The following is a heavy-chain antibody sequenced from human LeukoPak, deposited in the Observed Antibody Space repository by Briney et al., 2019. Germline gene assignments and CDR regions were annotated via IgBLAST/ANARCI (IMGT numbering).Heavy chain of an antibody. V-gene: IGHV1-2*02. CDR3: ARSLYYYGSGSSYFDY. CDR2: INPNSGGT. Sequence: GASVKVSCKASGYTFTSYDINWVRQAPGQGLEWMGWINPNSGGTNYAQKFQGRVTMTRDTSISTAYMELSRLRSDDTAVYYCARSLYYYGSGSSYFDYWGQGTLVTVSS. D-gene: IGHD3-10*01. CDR1: GYTFTSYD. J-gene: IGHJ4*02.